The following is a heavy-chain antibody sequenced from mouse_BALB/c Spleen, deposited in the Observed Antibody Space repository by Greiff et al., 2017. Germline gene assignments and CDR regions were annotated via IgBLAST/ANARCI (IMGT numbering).Heavy chain of an antibody. CDR3: ARGVYYFDY. CDR1: GYSFTDYI. J-gene: IGHJ2*01. Sequence: VHVKQTGPELVKPGASVKISCKASGYSFTDYIMLWVKQSHGKSLEWIGNINPYYGSTSYNLKFKGKATLTVDKSSSTAYMQLNSLTSEDSAVYYCARGVYYFDYWGQGTTLTVSS. CDR2: INPYYGST. V-gene: IGHV1-39*01.